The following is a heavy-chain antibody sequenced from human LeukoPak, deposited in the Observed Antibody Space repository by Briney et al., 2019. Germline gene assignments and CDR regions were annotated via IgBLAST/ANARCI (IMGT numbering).Heavy chain of an antibody. Sequence: GGSLRLSCAASGFTFSSYGMTWVRQAPGKGLEWVSAISGSGDSTYYADSVKGRFTISRDNSRNTLYLQMNSLRAGDTAVYYCAKSFRSTSFDYWGQGTLVAVSS. V-gene: IGHV3-23*01. D-gene: IGHD2-2*01. CDR2: ISGSGDST. CDR3: AKSFRSTSFDY. J-gene: IGHJ4*02. CDR1: GFTFSSYG.